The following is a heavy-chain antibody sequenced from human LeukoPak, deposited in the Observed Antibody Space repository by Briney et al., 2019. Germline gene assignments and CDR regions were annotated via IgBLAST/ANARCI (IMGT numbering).Heavy chain of an antibody. D-gene: IGHD6-13*01. CDR2: ISSSGNII. V-gene: IGHV3-48*04. CDR1: GFTFSSYS. CDR3: AREVFAAAAASDDFDC. J-gene: IGHJ4*02. Sequence: PGGSLRLSCAASGFTFSSYSMNWVRQAPGKGLEWVSYISSSGNIIYYADSVKGRFTISRDNAKNSLYLQMNSLRAEDTAVYYCAREVFAAAAASDDFDCWGQGTLVTVSS.